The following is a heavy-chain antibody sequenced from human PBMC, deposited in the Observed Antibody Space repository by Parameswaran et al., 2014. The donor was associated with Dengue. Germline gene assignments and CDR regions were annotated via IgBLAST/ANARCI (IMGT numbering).Heavy chain of an antibody. Sequence: PGKGLEWIGSIYYSGSTYYNPSLKSRVTISVDTSKNQFSLKLSSVTAADTAVYYCARRYYDILTGYRYFDYWGQGTLVTVSS. CDR2: IYYSGST. CDR3: ARRYYDILTGYRYFDY. D-gene: IGHD3-9*01. V-gene: IGHV4-39*01. J-gene: IGHJ4*02.